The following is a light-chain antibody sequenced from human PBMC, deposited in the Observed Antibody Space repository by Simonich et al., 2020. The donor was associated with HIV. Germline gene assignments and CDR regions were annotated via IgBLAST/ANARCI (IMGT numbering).Light chain of an antibody. V-gene: IGKV3-11*01. CDR1: QSVSSS. CDR3: QQRSNWWT. Sequence: EIVMTQSPATLSVSPGERATLSCRASQSVSSSLAWYQQKPGQAPRLLIYDASNRATGIPARFSGSGSGTDFTLTISSLEPEDFAVYYCQQRSNWWTFGQGTKVEIK. J-gene: IGKJ1*01. CDR2: DAS.